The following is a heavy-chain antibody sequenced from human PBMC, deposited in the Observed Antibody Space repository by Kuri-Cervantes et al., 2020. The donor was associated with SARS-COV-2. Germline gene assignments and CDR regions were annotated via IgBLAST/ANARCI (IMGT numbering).Heavy chain of an antibody. CDR1: GFTFSSYS. CDR3: ARDRGDFWSGSINY. D-gene: IGHD3-3*01. J-gene: IGHJ4*02. CDR2: ISSSSSTI. Sequence: GESLKISCAAFGFTFSSYSMNWVRQAPGKGLEWVSYISSSSSTIYYADSVKGRFTISRDNAKNSLYLQMNSLRAEDTAVYYCARDRGDFWSGSINYWGQGTLVTVSS. V-gene: IGHV3-48*01.